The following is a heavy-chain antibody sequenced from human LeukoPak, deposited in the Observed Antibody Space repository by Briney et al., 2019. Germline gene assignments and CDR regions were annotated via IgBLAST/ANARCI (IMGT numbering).Heavy chain of an antibody. CDR1: GGSISSSSNY. V-gene: IGHV4-39*01. Sequence: PSETLSLTCTVSGGSISSSSNYWGWARQPPGKGLEWIGSIYYSGSTYYDPSLKSRVTTSVDASKNQFSLKLSSVTAADTAIYYYAGNIAVAGFDAFDIWGQGTMVTVSS. CDR3: AGNIAVAGFDAFDI. D-gene: IGHD6-19*01. J-gene: IGHJ3*02. CDR2: IYYSGST.